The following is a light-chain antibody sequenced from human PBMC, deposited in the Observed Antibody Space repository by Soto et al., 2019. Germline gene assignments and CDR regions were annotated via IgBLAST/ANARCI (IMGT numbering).Light chain of an antibody. V-gene: IGLV2-11*01. Sequence: SALTQPRSVSGSPGQSVTISCTGTSSDVGGYNYVSWYQQHPGKAPKLMIYDVSKRPSGVPDRFSGSKSGNTASLTISGLQAEDEADYYCCSYAGSYTALFGTGTKVTV. CDR1: SSDVGGYNY. CDR3: CSYAGSYTAL. CDR2: DVS. J-gene: IGLJ1*01.